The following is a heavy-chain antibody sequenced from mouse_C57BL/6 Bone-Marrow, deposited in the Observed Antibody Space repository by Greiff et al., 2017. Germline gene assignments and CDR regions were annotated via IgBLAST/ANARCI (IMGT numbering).Heavy chain of an antibody. V-gene: IGHV1-72*01. J-gene: IGHJ1*03. CDR2: LDPNSGGT. D-gene: IGHD2-1*01. CDR1: GYTFTSYW. CDR3: AHGNYFYWYFAV. Sequence: QVQLQQPGAELVKPGASVKLSCKASGYTFTSYWMHWVKQRPGRGLEWIGRLDPNSGGTKYNEKFKSKAPLTVDKPSSTAYMNLSSLTSEDSAVYYCAHGNYFYWYFAVWGTGTTVTVSS.